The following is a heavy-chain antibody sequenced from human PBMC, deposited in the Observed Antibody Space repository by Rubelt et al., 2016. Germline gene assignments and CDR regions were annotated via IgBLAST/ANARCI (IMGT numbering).Heavy chain of an antibody. V-gene: IGHV1-2*02. J-gene: IGHJ4*02. Sequence: QVQLVQSGAEVKKPGASVKVSCKASGYTFTGYYMHWVRQAPGQGLEWMGWINAYNGNTNYAQKVQGRVTMTTDTSTSTAYMELRSLRSDDTAVYYCARDTRYSSSSNFDYWGQGTLVTVSS. D-gene: IGHD6-13*01. CDR1: GYTFTGYY. CDR2: INAYNGNT. CDR3: ARDTRYSSSSNFDY.